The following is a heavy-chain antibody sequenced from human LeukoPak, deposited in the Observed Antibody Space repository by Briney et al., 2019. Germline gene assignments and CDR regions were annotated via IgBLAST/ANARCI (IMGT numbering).Heavy chain of an antibody. D-gene: IGHD6-19*01. CDR3: ARGYSNGWFNFDY. Sequence: GGSLRLSCAASGFTVSRNYMSWVRQAPGKGLEWVSVIYSGSGTYCTDSVKGRFTISRDNSKNTLFLQMNSLRAEDTAVYYCARGYSNGWFNFDYWGQGTLVTVSS. CDR1: GFTVSRNY. J-gene: IGHJ4*02. CDR2: IYSGSGT. V-gene: IGHV3-53*01.